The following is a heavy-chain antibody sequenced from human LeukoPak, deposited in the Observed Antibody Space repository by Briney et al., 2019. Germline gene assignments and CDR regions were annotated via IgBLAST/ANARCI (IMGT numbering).Heavy chain of an antibody. V-gene: IGHV4-30-2*01. J-gene: IGHJ5*02. Sequence: TSETLSLTCAVSGGSISSGGYSWSWIRQPPGKGLEWIGYIYHSGSTYYNPSLKSRVTISVDRSKNQFSLKLRSVTAADTAVYYCARVSVTPTWFGEPFTNWFDPWGQGTLVTVSS. CDR3: ARVSVTPTWFGEPFTNWFDP. D-gene: IGHD3-10*01. CDR2: IYHSGST. CDR1: GGSISSGGYS.